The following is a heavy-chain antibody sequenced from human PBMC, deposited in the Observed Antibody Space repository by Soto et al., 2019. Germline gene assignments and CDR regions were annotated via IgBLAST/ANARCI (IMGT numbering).Heavy chain of an antibody. J-gene: IGHJ4*02. V-gene: IGHV3-30*18. CDR3: ANVGTRGTLDY. Sequence: QVQLVESGGGVVQPRRSLRLSCAASGFTFSSYGMHWVRQAPGKGLEWVAVISYDGSNKYYADSVKGRFTISRDNSKNTLYLQMNSLRAEDTAVYYCANVGTRGTLDYWGQGTLVTVSS. CDR2: ISYDGSNK. D-gene: IGHD2-15*01. CDR1: GFTFSSYG.